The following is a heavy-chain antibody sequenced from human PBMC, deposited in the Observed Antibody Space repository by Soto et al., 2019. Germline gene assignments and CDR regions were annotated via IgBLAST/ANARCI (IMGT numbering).Heavy chain of an antibody. J-gene: IGHJ4*02. CDR1: GGTFSSYA. D-gene: IGHD6-13*01. CDR3: ARGRQHLVRWYFYY. Sequence: QVQLVQSGAEVKKPGSSVKVSCKASGGTFSSYAISWVRQAPGQGLEWMGGIIPIYGTANYAQKFQGRVMITADESTRPAYMELSSLRSEDTSVYYCARGRQHLVRWYFYYWGQGTLVTVSS. V-gene: IGHV1-69*12. CDR2: IIPIYGTA.